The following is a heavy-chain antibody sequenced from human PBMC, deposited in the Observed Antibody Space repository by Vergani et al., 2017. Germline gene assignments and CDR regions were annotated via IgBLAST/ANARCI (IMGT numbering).Heavy chain of an antibody. J-gene: IGHJ5*02. Sequence: QVQLQQWGAGLLKPSETLSLTCAVYGGSFSSGGYSWSWIRQPPGKGLEWIGYIYYSGSTYYNPSLKSRVTISVDTSKNQFSLKLSSVTAADTAVYYCARVQTTVTTFRETYGAVWFDPWGQGTLVTVSS. CDR3: ARVQTTVTTFRETYGAVWFDP. CDR1: GGSFSSGGYS. D-gene: IGHD4-17*01. CDR2: IYYSGST. V-gene: IGHV4-30-4*07.